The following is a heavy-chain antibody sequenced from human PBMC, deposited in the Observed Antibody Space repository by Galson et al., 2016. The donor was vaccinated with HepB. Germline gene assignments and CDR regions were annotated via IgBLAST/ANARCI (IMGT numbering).Heavy chain of an antibody. D-gene: IGHD2-21*01. CDR2: IIPIRETT. CDR3: ARVEYGQDYSDP. Sequence: SVKVSCKASGGSFASYTINWVRQAPGQGLEWLGKIIPIRETTNYSQKFLGRITISADKSANTAFLELSSLTSDDTGVYYCARVEYGQDYSDPWGQGVLVTVAS. J-gene: IGHJ5*02. CDR1: GGSFASYT. V-gene: IGHV1-69*08.